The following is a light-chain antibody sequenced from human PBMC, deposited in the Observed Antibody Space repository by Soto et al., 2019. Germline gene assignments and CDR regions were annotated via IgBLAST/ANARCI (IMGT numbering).Light chain of an antibody. Sequence: EIVLTQSPGTLSLSPGERATLSCRASQSVSSSYLAWYQQKPGQAPRLLIYGASTRATGIPARFSGSGSGTEFTLTISSLQSEDFAVYYCQQYNNWRWTFGQGTKVDI. CDR2: GAS. V-gene: IGKV3-15*01. J-gene: IGKJ1*01. CDR3: QQYNNWRWT. CDR1: QSVSSSY.